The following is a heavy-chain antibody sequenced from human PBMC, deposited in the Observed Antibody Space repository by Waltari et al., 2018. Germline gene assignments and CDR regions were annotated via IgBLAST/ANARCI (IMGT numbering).Heavy chain of an antibody. CDR2: IWYDGSNK. D-gene: IGHD5-12*01. V-gene: IGHV3-33*01. CDR1: GFTFSNFG. CDR3: ARDHGYGAIDYYYYGMDV. Sequence: QVQLVESGGGVVQPGRSLRLSCAASGFTFSNFGMPWVRQAPGKGLEWVALIWYDGSNKFYADSVKGRLTISRDKSKNTLYLQMNSLRAEDTAVYYCARDHGYGAIDYYYYGMDVWGQGTTVTVSS. J-gene: IGHJ6*02.